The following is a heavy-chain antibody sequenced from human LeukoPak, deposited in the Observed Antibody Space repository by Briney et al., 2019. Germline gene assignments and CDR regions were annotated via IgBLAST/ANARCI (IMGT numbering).Heavy chain of an antibody. CDR2: MFASGST. V-gene: IGHV4-4*07. J-gene: IGHJ4*02. Sequence: SETLSPTCTVSGGSISSYHWSWIRQPAGKGLEWIGRMFASGSTNYNPSLKSRVTISVDKSKYQFSLKLSSVTAADTAVYYCARDRVGAMDFDYWGPGTLVTVSS. D-gene: IGHD1-26*01. CDR3: ARDRVGAMDFDY. CDR1: GGSISSYH.